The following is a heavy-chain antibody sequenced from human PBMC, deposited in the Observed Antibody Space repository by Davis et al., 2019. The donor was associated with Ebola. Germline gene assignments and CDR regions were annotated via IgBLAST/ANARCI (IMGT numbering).Heavy chain of an antibody. CDR2: ISYDGSNK. Sequence: PGGSLRLSCAASGFTFSSYGMHWVRQAPGKGLEWVAVISYDGSNKYYADSVKGRFTISGDNSKNTLYLQMNSLRAEDTAVYYCAKLAPSMMWDEPHYYGMDVWGQGTTVTVSS. V-gene: IGHV3-30*18. J-gene: IGHJ6*02. CDR3: AKLAPSMMWDEPHYYGMDV. D-gene: IGHD1-26*01. CDR1: GFTFSSYG.